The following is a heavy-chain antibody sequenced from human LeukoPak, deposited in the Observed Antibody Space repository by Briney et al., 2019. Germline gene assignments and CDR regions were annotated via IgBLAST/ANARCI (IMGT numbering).Heavy chain of an antibody. V-gene: IGHV4-39*01. D-gene: IGHD3/OR15-3a*01. CDR2: IYSSGST. Sequence: PSETLSLTCAVSGASISGSNYYWGWIRQPPGKGLEWIGNIYSSGSTYYNASLQSRVTISIDTSKNQFSLRLTSVTAADTAVYYCARQTGSGLFILPGGQGTLVTVSS. CDR1: GASISGSNYY. J-gene: IGHJ4*02. CDR3: ARQTGSGLFILP.